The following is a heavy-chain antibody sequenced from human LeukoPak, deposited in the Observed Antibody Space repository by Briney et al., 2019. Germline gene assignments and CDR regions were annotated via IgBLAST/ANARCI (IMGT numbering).Heavy chain of an antibody. J-gene: IGHJ5*02. Sequence: SETLSLTCTVSGGSVNIVSDYWGWIRQPPGKGLEWVGSIYYSGSTYYNSSFKSRVTISVDTSKNQFSLKLNSVTAADTAVYYCARHGVGATYHWGQGTLVTVSS. CDR2: IYYSGST. D-gene: IGHD1-26*01. CDR1: GGSVNIVSDY. CDR3: ARHGVGATYH. V-gene: IGHV4-39*01.